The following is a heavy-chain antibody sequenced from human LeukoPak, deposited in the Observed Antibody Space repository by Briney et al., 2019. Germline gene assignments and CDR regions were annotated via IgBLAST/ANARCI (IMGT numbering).Heavy chain of an antibody. CDR2: IYSGGST. D-gene: IGHD6-19*01. CDR1: GFTVSSNY. V-gene: IGHV3-66*01. Sequence: GGSLRLSCAASGFTVSSNYMSWVRQAPGKGLEWVSVIYSGGSTYYADSVKGRFTISRDNSKNTLYLQMNSLRAEDTAVYYCACPQEDGGYSSGWTEDYWGQGTLVTVSS. J-gene: IGHJ4*02. CDR3: ACPQEDGGYSSGWTEDY.